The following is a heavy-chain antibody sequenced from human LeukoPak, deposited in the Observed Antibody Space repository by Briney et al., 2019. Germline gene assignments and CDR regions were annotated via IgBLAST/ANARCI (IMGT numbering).Heavy chain of an antibody. CDR2: IIPIFGTA. Sequence: ASVTVSCTASGGTFSSYAISWVRQAPGQGLEWMGGIIPIFGTANYAQKFQGRVTMTTDTSTSTAYMELRSLRSDDTAVYYCARDQWLEKYDYWGQGTLVTVSS. CDR3: ARDQWLEKYDY. V-gene: IGHV1-69*05. J-gene: IGHJ4*02. D-gene: IGHD6-19*01. CDR1: GGTFSSYA.